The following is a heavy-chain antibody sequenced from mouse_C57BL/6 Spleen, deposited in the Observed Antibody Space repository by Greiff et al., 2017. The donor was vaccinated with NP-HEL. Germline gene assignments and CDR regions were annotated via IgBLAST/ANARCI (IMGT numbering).Heavy chain of an antibody. J-gene: IGHJ3*01. CDR3: ARGDSRFAY. V-gene: IGHV5-4*01. CDR1: GFTFSSYA. D-gene: IGHD1-1*01. Sequence: DVHLVESGGGLVKPGGSLKLSCAASGFTFSSYAMSWVRQTPEKRLEWVATISDGGSYTYYPDNVKGRFTISRDNAKNNLYLQMSHLKSEDTAMYYCARGDSRFAYWGQGTLVTVSA. CDR2: ISDGGSYT.